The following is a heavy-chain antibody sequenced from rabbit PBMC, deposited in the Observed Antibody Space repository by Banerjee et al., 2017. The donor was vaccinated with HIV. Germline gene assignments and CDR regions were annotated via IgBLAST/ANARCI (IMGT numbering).Heavy chain of an antibody. CDR2: INTSSGNT. Sequence: QEQLVEYGGDLVKPGASLTLTCKASGFSFSNKYVMCWVRQAPGKGLEWIGCINTSSGNTVYASWVNGRFTISKTSSTTVTLQMTSLTAADTATYFCARDRDWTLDLWGPGTLVTVS. CDR3: ARDRDWTLDL. D-gene: IGHD4-2*01. CDR1: GFSFSNKYV. J-gene: IGHJ4*01. V-gene: IGHV1S45*01.